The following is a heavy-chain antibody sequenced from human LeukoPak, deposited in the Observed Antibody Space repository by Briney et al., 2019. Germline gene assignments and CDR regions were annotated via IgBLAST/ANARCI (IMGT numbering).Heavy chain of an antibody. Sequence: PGGSLRLSCAASGFTFSHYAIQWVRQAPGKGLEWVTIISCDGSNKYYADSVKGRFTISRDNAKNSLYLQMNSLRAEDTAVYYCARDVTPTTYYYDSSGYDYWGQGTLVTVSS. CDR1: GFTFSHYA. J-gene: IGHJ4*02. D-gene: IGHD3-22*01. CDR3: ARDVTPTTYYYDSSGYDY. V-gene: IGHV3-30-3*01. CDR2: ISCDGSNK.